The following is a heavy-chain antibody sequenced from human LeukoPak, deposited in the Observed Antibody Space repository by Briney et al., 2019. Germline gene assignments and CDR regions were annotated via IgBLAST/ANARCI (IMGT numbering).Heavy chain of an antibody. CDR3: ARGGGYCSGGSCYDTFDY. CDR1: GGTFSSYA. D-gene: IGHD2-15*01. Sequence: SVTVSFKASGGTFSSYAISWVRQAPGQGLEWMGRIIPILGIANYAQKFQGRVTITADKSTSTAYMELSSLRSEDTAVYYCARGGGYCSGGSCYDTFDYWGQGTLVTVSS. V-gene: IGHV1-69*04. J-gene: IGHJ4*02. CDR2: IIPILGIA.